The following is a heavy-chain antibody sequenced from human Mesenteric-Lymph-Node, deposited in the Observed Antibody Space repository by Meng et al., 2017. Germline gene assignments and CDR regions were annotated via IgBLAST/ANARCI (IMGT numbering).Heavy chain of an antibody. CDR2: ISSSANTI. V-gene: IGHV3-11*01. CDR3: ARGYSSSWVAYHYYDMDV. Sequence: GESLKISCAASGFTFSDYYMSWSRQAPGKGLEWVSYISSSANTIYYADSVKGRFTISRDNAKNALYLQMNSLRAEDTAVYYCARGYSSSWVAYHYYDMDVWGQGTTVTVSS. D-gene: IGHD6-13*01. J-gene: IGHJ6*02. CDR1: GFTFSDYY.